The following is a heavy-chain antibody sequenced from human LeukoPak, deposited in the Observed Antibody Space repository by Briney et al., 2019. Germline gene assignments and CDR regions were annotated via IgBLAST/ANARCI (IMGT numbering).Heavy chain of an antibody. D-gene: IGHD3-10*01. CDR3: ARDQLAWFGESNWFDP. Sequence: ASVRVSCTASVYTFTGYYMHWVRQAPGQGLEWMGWINPNSGGTNYAQKFQGRVTITRDTSISTAYMELSRLRSDDTAVYYCARDQLAWFGESNWFDPWGQGTLVTVSS. V-gene: IGHV1-2*02. CDR1: VYTFTGYY. CDR2: INPNSGGT. J-gene: IGHJ5*02.